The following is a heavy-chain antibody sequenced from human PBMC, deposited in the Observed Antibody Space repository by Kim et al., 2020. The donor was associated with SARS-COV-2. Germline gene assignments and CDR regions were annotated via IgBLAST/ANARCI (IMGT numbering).Heavy chain of an antibody. J-gene: IGHJ4*02. CDR1: GGSIIISSYF. V-gene: IGHV4-39*01. D-gene: IGHD2-2*01. Sequence: SETLSLTCSVSGGSIIISSYFWGWIRQSPGKGLEWIGSIYYSGSTYYNPSLKSRVTMSLDTSKNQFSLNLSSVTAADTAVYFCARRGTSSYIDYWGQGTL. CDR3: ARRGTSSYIDY. CDR2: IYYSGST.